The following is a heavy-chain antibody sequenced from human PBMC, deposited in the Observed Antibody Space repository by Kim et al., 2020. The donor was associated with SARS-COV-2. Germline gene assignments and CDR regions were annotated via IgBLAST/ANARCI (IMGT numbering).Heavy chain of an antibody. J-gene: IGHJ5*01. CDR1: EFTFSNYY. D-gene: IGHD6-19*01. V-gene: IGHV3-74*01. Sequence: GGSLRLSCSASEFTFSNYYIHWVRQAPGRGLMWVSRITPDGRDTLYADSVKGRFTLSRDNARTTVYLQMSGLRADDTAVYYCVREAKLNSGQPSPNWFDPWGQGTLVTVSS. CDR2: ITPDGRDT. CDR3: VREAKLNSGQPSPNWFDP.